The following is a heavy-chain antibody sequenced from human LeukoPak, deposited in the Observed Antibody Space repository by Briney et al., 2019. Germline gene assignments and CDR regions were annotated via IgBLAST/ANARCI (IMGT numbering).Heavy chain of an antibody. CDR1: GGSISSSSYY. CDR2: INHSGST. CDR3: ARGGYSGYGRDKGPNDAFDI. J-gene: IGHJ3*02. Sequence: SETLSLTCTVSGGSISSSSYYWGWIRQPPGKGLEWIGEINHSGSTNYNPSLKSRVTISVDTSKNQFSLKLSSVTAADTAVYYCARGGYSGYGRDKGPNDAFDIWGQGTMVTVSS. V-gene: IGHV4-39*07. D-gene: IGHD5-12*01.